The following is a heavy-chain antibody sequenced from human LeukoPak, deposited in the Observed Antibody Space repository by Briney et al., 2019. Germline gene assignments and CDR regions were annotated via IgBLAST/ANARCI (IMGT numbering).Heavy chain of an antibody. J-gene: IGHJ4*02. CDR3: AFSRDFPLTAYPDY. D-gene: IGHD3-9*01. CDR1: GESFSGYY. Sequence: SETLSLTCVVYGESFSGYYWSWIRQPPGKGLEWIGEINHSGSTNYNPSLKSRVTISVDASKNQFSLKLSSVTAADTAMYYCAFSRDFPLTAYPDYWGQGTLVTVSS. CDR2: INHSGST. V-gene: IGHV4-34*01.